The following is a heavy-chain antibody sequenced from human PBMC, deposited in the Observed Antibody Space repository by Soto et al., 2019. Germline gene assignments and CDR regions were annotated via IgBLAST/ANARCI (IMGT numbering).Heavy chain of an antibody. CDR3: ARRYGGAHDY. J-gene: IGHJ4*02. CDR2: INRSGST. D-gene: IGHD4-17*01. CDR1: GGSFSGYY. Sequence: SETLSLTCAVYGGSFSGYYWSWIRQPPGKGLEWIGEINRSGSTNYNPSLKSRVTISVDTSKNQFSLKLSSVTAADTAVYYCARRYGGAHDYWSQGTLVTVSS. V-gene: IGHV4-34*01.